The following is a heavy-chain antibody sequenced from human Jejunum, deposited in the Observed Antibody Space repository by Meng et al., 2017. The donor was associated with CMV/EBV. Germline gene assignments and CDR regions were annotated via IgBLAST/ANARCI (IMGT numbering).Heavy chain of an antibody. CDR1: GFHFSSYE. Sequence: GFHFSSYEMNWVRQITGKGLEWISYISASTTAIYYAGSVKGRFTISRDNVKNSLYLLMESLRADDTAIYYCVRGGSSGTLKYFDYWGQGALVTVSS. CDR2: ISASTTAI. J-gene: IGHJ4*02. D-gene: IGHD3-3*01. CDR3: VRGGSSGTLKYFDY. V-gene: IGHV3-48*03.